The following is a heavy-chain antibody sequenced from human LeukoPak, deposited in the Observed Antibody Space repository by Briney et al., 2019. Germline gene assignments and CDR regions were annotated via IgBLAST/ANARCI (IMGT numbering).Heavy chain of an antibody. CDR3: ARGRRNGYSSSWYFRSYYYMDV. Sequence: TLSLTCTVSGGSISSYYWSWIRQPAGKGLEWIGRIYTSGSTNYNPSLKSRVTMSVDTSKNQFSLKLSSVTAADTAVYYCARGRRNGYSSSWYFRSYYYMDVWGKGTTVTVSS. V-gene: IGHV4-4*07. D-gene: IGHD6-13*01. J-gene: IGHJ6*03. CDR1: GGSISSYY. CDR2: IYTSGST.